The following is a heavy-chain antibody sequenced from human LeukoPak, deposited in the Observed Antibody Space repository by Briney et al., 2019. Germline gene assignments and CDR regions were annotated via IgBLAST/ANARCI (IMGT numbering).Heavy chain of an antibody. V-gene: IGHV1-2*06. CDR1: GYTFIGYF. CDR3: ARGGYSDSRGSSDAFDI. CDR2: INPNSGGT. J-gene: IGHJ3*02. Sequence: ASVKVSCKASGYTFIGYFMHWVRQARGQGLEWMGRINPNSGGTNYTQKFQGRVTMTRDTSITTAYMELSRLRSDDTAIYYCARGGYSDSRGSSDAFDIWGQGTMVTVSS. D-gene: IGHD3-22*01.